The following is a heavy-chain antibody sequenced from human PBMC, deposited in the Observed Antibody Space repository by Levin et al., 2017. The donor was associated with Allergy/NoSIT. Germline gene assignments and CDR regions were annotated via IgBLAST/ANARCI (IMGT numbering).Heavy chain of an antibody. CDR2: TYYRSRWYN. CDR3: ATAWFPTVV. CDR1: GDSVSSNSAA. D-gene: IGHD3-10*01. Sequence: NPSETLSLTFAISGDSVSSNSAAWNWIRQSPSRGLEWLGRTYYRSRWYNDYAESVKGRITINPDTSKNQFSLQLNSVTPEDTAVYYCATAWFPTVVWGQGTTVTVSS. V-gene: IGHV6-1*01. J-gene: IGHJ6*02.